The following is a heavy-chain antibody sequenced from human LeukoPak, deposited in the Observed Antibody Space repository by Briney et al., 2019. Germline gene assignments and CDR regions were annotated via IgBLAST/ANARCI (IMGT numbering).Heavy chain of an antibody. CDR3: ARAIVATFATDY. D-gene: IGHD5-12*01. J-gene: IGHJ4*02. Sequence: GGSVKVSCTASGYTFITYSIRWVRQAPGQGLEWMGWMNPNSGGTNYAQKFQGRVTMTRDTSISTAYMELSRLRSDDTAVYYCARAIVATFATDYWGQGTLATVSS. CDR2: MNPNSGGT. CDR1: GYTFITYS. V-gene: IGHV1-2*02.